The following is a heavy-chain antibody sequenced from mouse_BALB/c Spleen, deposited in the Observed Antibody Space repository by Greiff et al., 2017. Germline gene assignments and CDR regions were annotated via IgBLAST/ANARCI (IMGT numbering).Heavy chain of an antibody. Sequence: EVKLMESGPDLVKPSQSLSLTCTVTGYSITSGYSWHWIRQFPGNKLEWMGYIHYSGSTNYNPSLKSRISITRDTSKNQFFLQLNSVTTEDTATYYCAIYYDYEDWFAYWGQGTLVTVSA. CDR2: IHYSGST. CDR1: GYSITSGYS. J-gene: IGHJ3*01. V-gene: IGHV3-1*02. CDR3: AIYYDYEDWFAY. D-gene: IGHD2-4*01.